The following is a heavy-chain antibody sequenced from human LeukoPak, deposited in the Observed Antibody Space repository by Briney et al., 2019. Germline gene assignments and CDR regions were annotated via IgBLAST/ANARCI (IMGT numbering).Heavy chain of an antibody. CDR2: ISSSGYST. CDR1: GFTFSTYA. Sequence: GGSLRLSCAASGFTFSTYAMNWVRQAPGKGLEWVSAISSSGYSTYYADSVKGRFTISRDNSKNTLYLQMNSLRAEDTAVYYCARGGSYYEIYFDYWGQGTLVTVSS. D-gene: IGHD1-26*01. CDR3: ARGGSYYEIYFDY. V-gene: IGHV3-23*01. J-gene: IGHJ4*02.